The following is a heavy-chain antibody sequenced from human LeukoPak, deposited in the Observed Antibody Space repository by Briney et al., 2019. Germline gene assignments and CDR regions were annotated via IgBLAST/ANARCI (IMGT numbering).Heavy chain of an antibody. Sequence: GGSLRLSCAASGFTFSSYSMNWVRQAPGKGLEWVSSIRSSSSYIYYADSVKGRFTISRDNAKNSLYLQMNSLRAEDTAVYYCAGVSYDILTGYSYIDYWGQGTLVTVSS. CDR3: AGVSYDILTGYSYIDY. V-gene: IGHV3-21*01. D-gene: IGHD3-9*01. CDR2: IRSSSSYI. CDR1: GFTFSSYS. J-gene: IGHJ4*02.